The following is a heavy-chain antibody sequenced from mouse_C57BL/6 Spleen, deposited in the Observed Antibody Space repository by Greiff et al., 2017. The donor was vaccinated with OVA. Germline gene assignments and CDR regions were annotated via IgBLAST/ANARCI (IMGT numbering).Heavy chain of an antibody. CDR1: GFNIKDDY. D-gene: IGHD2-3*01. CDR3: TTHDGYKGGYFDV. J-gene: IGHJ1*03. Sequence: VQLQQPGAELVRPGASVKLSCTASGFNIKDDYMHWVKQRPEQGLEWIGWIDPENGDTEYASKFQGKATITADTSSNTAYLQLSSLTSEDTAVYYCTTHDGYKGGYFDVWGTGTTVTVSS. V-gene: IGHV14-4*01. CDR2: IDPENGDT.